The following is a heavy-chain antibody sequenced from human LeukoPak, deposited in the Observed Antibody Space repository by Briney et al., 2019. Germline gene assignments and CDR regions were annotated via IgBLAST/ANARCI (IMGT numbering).Heavy chain of an antibody. D-gene: IGHD2-8*02. CDR3: ARGGLVGGFFFDY. Sequence: GGSLRLSCAASGFTVSSNYMSWVRQAPGKGLEWVSVIYSGGSTYYADSVKDRFTISRDNSKNTLYLQMNSLRAEDTAVYYCARGGLVGGFFFDYWGQGTLVTVSS. CDR2: IYSGGST. J-gene: IGHJ4*02. CDR1: GFTVSSNY. V-gene: IGHV3-53*01.